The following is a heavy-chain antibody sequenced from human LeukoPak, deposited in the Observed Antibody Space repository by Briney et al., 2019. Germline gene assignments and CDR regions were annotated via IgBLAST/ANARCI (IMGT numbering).Heavy chain of an antibody. V-gene: IGHV1-69*13. Sequence: ASVKVSCKASGGTFSSYAISWVRQAPGQGLEWMGGIIPIFGTANYAQKFQDRVTITADESTSTAYMELSSLRSEDTAVYYCAMYYYGSGDDNAFDIWGQGTMVTASS. CDR2: IIPIFGTA. CDR1: GGTFSSYA. J-gene: IGHJ3*02. D-gene: IGHD3-10*01. CDR3: AMYYYGSGDDNAFDI.